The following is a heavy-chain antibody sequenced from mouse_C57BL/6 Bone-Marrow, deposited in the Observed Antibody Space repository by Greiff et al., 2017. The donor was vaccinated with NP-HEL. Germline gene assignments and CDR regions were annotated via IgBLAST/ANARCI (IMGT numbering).Heavy chain of an antibody. CDR2: IDPNSGGT. CDR3: AREDYYGSSPYWYFDV. Sequence: VKLQESGAELVKPGASVKLSCKASGYTFTSYWMHWVKQRPGRGLEWIGRIDPNSGGTKYNEKFKSKATLTVDKPSSTAYMQLSSLTSEDSAVYYCAREDYYGSSPYWYFDVWGTGTTVTVSS. CDR1: GYTFTSYW. D-gene: IGHD1-1*01. V-gene: IGHV1-72*01. J-gene: IGHJ1*03.